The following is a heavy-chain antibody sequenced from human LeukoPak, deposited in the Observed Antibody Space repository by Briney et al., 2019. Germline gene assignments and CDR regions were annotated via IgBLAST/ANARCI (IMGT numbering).Heavy chain of an antibody. V-gene: IGHV4-59*12. CDR3: AREAAAGLDYYYYYMDV. CDR2: IYYSGST. Sequence: SETLSLTCTVSGGSISSYYWSWIRQPPGKGLEWIGYIYYSGSTYYNPSLKSRVTISVDTSKNQFSLKLSSVTAADTAVYYCAREAAAGLDYYYYYMDVWGKGTTVTVSS. CDR1: GGSISSYY. J-gene: IGHJ6*03. D-gene: IGHD6-13*01.